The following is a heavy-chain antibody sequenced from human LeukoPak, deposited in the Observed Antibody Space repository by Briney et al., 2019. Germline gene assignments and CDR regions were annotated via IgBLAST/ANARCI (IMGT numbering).Heavy chain of an antibody. D-gene: IGHD3-22*01. V-gene: IGHV1-18*01. CDR3: ARDLMYYYDSVSSHFDY. Sequence: GASVKVSCKASGYTFTSYGISWVRQAPGQGLEWMGWISAYNGNTNYAQNFQGRLTMTADTSTSTAYMELRGLRSDDTAVYYCARDLMYYYDSVSSHFDYWGQGTLVTVSS. CDR2: ISAYNGNT. J-gene: IGHJ4*02. CDR1: GYTFTSYG.